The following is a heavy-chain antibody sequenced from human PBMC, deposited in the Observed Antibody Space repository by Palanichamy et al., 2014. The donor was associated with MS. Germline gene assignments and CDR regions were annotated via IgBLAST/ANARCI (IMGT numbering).Heavy chain of an antibody. CDR2: ISAAGADT. J-gene: IGHJ4*02. V-gene: IGHV3-23*01. CDR1: GFAFSRFA. D-gene: IGHD2-2*01. Sequence: EVQLLESGGDLVQPGGSLRLSCAASGFAFSRFAMIWVRQAPRKGLEWVSTISAAGADTFYADSVKGRFTVSRDNSKNTPYLQMTSLRVEDTAIYYCATYTRQPFDYWGQGALVTVSS. CDR3: ATYTRQPFDY.